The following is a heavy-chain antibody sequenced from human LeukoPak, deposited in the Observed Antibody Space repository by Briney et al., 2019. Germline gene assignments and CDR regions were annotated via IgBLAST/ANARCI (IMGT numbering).Heavy chain of an antibody. CDR3: ARSGLTGYLYYFDY. D-gene: IGHD3-9*01. CDR1: GFTFDDYG. Sequence: GGSLRLSRAASGFTFDDYGMSWVRQAPGKGLEWVSGINWNGGSTGYTDSVKGRFTISRDNAKNSLYLQMNSLRAEDTALYYCARSGLTGYLYYFDYWGQGTLVTVSS. CDR2: INWNGGST. V-gene: IGHV3-20*04. J-gene: IGHJ4*02.